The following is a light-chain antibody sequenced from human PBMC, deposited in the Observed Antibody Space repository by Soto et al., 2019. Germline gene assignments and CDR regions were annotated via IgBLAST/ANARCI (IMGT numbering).Light chain of an antibody. CDR2: AAS. J-gene: IGKJ4*01. V-gene: IGKV1-39*01. CDR1: QSIATF. CDR3: QQTYSTPLT. Sequence: DIQMTQSPSSLSASVGDRVPLTCRASQSIATFLTWYQQRPGKAPNLLIYAASSLQSGVPSRFSGSGSETDFTLTISSLQPEDFATYYCQQTYSTPLTFGGGTKVEIK.